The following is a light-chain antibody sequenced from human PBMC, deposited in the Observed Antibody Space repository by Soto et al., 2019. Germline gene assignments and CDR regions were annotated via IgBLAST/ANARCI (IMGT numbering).Light chain of an antibody. CDR3: HQYNNWRFS. CDR1: QSVSSN. J-gene: IGKJ4*01. CDR2: GAS. Sequence: ETVMTQSPATLSVSPGERDTLSCRASQSVSSNVAWYQQKPGHAPRLLICGASLRATGIPARFSGSGSGTGLTLVSNSLQTGDLADYYCHQYNNWRFSFGGATKVEIK. V-gene: IGKV3D-15*01.